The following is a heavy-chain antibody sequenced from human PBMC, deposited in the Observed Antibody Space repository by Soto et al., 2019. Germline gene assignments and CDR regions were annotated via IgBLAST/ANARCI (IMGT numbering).Heavy chain of an antibody. Sequence: GGSLRLSCAASGFTFSDYYMSWIRQAPGKGLEWVSYISSSSSYTNYADSVKGRFTISRDNAKNSLYLQMNSLRAEDTAVYYCARSTGTTGWFDPWGQGTLVTVSS. CDR3: ARSTGTTGWFDP. J-gene: IGHJ5*02. CDR2: ISSSSSYT. D-gene: IGHD1-7*01. CDR1: GFTFSDYY. V-gene: IGHV3-11*06.